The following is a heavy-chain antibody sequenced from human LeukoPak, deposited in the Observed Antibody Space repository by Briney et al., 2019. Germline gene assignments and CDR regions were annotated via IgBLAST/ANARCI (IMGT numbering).Heavy chain of an antibody. Sequence: SETLSLTCTVSGGPISSYYWSWIRQPPGRGLEWIGYIYYSGSTNYNPSLKSRVTISVDTSKNQFSLKLSSVTAADTAVYYCARDSPASRWVHRYFDLWGRGTLVTVSS. J-gene: IGHJ2*01. CDR3: ARDSPASRWVHRYFDL. D-gene: IGHD1-26*01. V-gene: IGHV4-59*01. CDR2: IYYSGST. CDR1: GGPISSYY.